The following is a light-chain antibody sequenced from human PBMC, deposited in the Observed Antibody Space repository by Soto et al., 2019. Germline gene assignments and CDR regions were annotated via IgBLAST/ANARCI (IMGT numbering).Light chain of an antibody. CDR2: DAS. V-gene: IGKV3D-20*01. CDR1: ERVSSSY. J-gene: IGKJ5*01. Sequence: IFFKQSPATMSLSPGEKATLSRGASERVSSSYVAWYQMKAGLAPRLLIHDASTRASGIPDRFRGSKSGTDFTLTIRGLEPEDAALYYCQQYGSSPITFGQGTRLEI. CDR3: QQYGSSPIT.